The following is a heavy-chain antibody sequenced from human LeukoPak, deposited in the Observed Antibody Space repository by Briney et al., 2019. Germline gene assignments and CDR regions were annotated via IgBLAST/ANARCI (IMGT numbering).Heavy chain of an antibody. CDR3: AKEGSSWSTFDY. J-gene: IGHJ4*02. V-gene: IGHV3-7*03. D-gene: IGHD6-13*01. CDR2: IKQDGSEK. Sequence: GGSLRLSCAASGFTFSSYWMSWVRQAPGKGLEWVANIKQDGSEKYYVDSVKGRFTISRDNAKNSLYLQMNSLRAEDMALYYCAKEGSSWSTFDYWGQGTLVTVSS. CDR1: GFTFSSYW.